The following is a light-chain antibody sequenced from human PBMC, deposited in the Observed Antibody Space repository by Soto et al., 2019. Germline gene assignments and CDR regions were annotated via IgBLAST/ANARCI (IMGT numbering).Light chain of an antibody. CDR2: AAS. CDR3: QQANSFPLT. V-gene: IGKV1-12*01. CDR1: QGIDNW. J-gene: IGKJ3*01. Sequence: DIQMTQSPSSVSASVGDKVTITCRASQGIDNWLAWYQQKPGQAPKLLIHAASSLQSGVPSRFSGSGSATDFTLTITSLQPEDFATYYCQQANSFPLTFGPGTKVELK.